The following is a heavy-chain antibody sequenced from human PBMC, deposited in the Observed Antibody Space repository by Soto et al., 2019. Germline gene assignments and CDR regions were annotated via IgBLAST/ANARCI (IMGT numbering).Heavy chain of an antibody. J-gene: IGHJ6*02. Sequence: SETLSLTCTVSGGSISSGGYYWSWIRQHPGKGLEWIGYVYYTGSTNYNPSLKSRVSISLDTSNYQFSLKLSSVTAADTAVYYCARDGDGRMTTNPYYYNGMDVWGPGTTVTVSS. D-gene: IGHD4-4*01. V-gene: IGHV4-61*08. CDR1: GGSISSGGYY. CDR2: VYYTGST. CDR3: ARDGDGRMTTNPYYYNGMDV.